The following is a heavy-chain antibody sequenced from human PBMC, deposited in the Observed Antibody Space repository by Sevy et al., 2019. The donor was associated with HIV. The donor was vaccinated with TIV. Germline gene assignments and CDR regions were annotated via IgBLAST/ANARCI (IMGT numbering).Heavy chain of an antibody. CDR2: ISWSSGSI. J-gene: IGHJ6*02. Sequence: GGSLRLSCSGYGYRFDNYAMHWVRQPPGKGLEWVSGISWSSGSIDYADSVKGRFTISRDNAKNSLYLQMNSLRPEDTALYFCARDLRTTYPLLGMDVWGHGTKVTVSS. V-gene: IGHV3-9*01. D-gene: IGHD2-2*01. CDR1: GYRFDNYA. CDR3: ARDLRTTYPLLGMDV.